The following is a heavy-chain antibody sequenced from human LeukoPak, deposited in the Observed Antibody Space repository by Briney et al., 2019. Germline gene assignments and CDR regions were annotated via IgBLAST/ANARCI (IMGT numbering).Heavy chain of an antibody. CDR3: ARGLTGVWFGELSDDY. J-gene: IGHJ4*02. CDR1: GFTFSSYS. Sequence: GGSLRLSCAASGFTFSSYSMNWVRQAPGKGLEWVSSISSSSSYIYYADSVKGRFTISRDNAKNSLYLQMNSLRAEDTAVYYCARGLTGVWFGELSDDYWGQGTLVTVSS. D-gene: IGHD3-10*01. CDR2: ISSSSSYI. V-gene: IGHV3-21*01.